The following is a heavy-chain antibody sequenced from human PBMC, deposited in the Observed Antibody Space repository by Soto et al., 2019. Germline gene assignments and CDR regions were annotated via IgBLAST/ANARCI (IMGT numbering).Heavy chain of an antibody. CDR1: GGSISSGDYY. CDR2: IYYSGST. CDR3: ARGRIAAPGNSDFDS. D-gene: IGHD6-13*01. Sequence: SETLSLTCTVSGGSISSGDYYWSWIRQPPGKGLEWIGYIYYSGSTYYNPSLKSRVTISVDTSKNQFSLKLSSVTAADTAVYYCARGRIAAPGNSDFDSWGQGALVTVSS. J-gene: IGHJ4*02. V-gene: IGHV4-30-4*01.